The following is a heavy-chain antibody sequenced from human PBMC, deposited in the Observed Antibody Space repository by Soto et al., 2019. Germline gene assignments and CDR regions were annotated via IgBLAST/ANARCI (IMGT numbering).Heavy chain of an antibody. J-gene: IGHJ4*02. CDR2: ISWNSGRI. CDR3: AKDKWELSYYFDH. CDR1: GFTFDDYA. D-gene: IGHD1-26*01. Sequence: EVQLVESGGGLVQPGRSLRLSCAASGFTFDDYAMHWVRQAPGKGLEWVSIISWNSGRIGYADSVKGRFTISRDNAKNSLYLQMNSPRAEDTALYYCAKDKWELSYYFDHWGQGTLVTVSS. V-gene: IGHV3-9*01.